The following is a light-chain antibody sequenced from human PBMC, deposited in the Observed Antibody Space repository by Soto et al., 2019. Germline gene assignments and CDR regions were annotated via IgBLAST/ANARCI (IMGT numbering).Light chain of an antibody. J-gene: IGLJ1*01. CDR2: EVN. CDR1: SSDVGGYNY. V-gene: IGLV2-8*01. Sequence: QSVLTQPPSASGSPGQSVTISCTGTSSDVGGYNYVSWYQQHPGKAPKLMIYEVNERPSGVPDRFSGSKSGNTASLTVSGLQPEDEAEYYCSSFVASNNLRVFGTGTKLTVL. CDR3: SSFVASNNLRV.